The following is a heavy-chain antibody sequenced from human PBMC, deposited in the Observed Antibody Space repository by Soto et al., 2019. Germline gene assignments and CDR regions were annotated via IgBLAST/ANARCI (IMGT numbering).Heavy chain of an antibody. V-gene: IGHV3-23*05. Sequence: EVQLLESGGGLIQPGGSLRLSCAASGFTFGDYAMSWVRQAPGKGLEWVSTIFGGGNNPFSANSVKGRFRISRDNSKNMLFLQMDSLTVEDTAVYYCAKQEGHHVNLYHFDRWGQGTLVIVSS. CDR1: GFTFGDYA. CDR2: IFGGGNNP. J-gene: IGHJ4*02. CDR3: AKQEGHHVNLYHFDR.